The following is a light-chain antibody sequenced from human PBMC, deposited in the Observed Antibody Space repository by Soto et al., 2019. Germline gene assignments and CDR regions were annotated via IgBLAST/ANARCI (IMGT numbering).Light chain of an antibody. CDR1: QSVSNN. Sequence: EIVMTQSPVTLSVSLGERATLSCRASQSVSNNLVWYQQKPGQAPRLLIYGASIRATGIPGRFSGTGSGAEFTRTISGLQSEDFAVYYCQQYNHWWTFGQGTKVEI. CDR2: GAS. CDR3: QQYNHWWT. J-gene: IGKJ1*01. V-gene: IGKV3-15*01.